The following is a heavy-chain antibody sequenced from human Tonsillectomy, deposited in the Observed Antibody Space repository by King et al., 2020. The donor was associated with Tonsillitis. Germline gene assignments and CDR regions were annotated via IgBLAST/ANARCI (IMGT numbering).Heavy chain of an antibody. CDR1: GYTFTNYG. V-gene: IGHV1-18*04. Sequence: QLVQSGTEVKKPGASVKVSCKASGYTFTNYGINWVRQAPGQGLEWMGWISGYNGNTKYAQKFQGRVTLTTDTSTTTAYMELRTLRSEDTAVYYCARDVASSTYYMHTGFEPWGQGALVTVSS. CDR2: ISGYNGNT. D-gene: IGHD3-22*01. CDR3: ARDVASSTYYMHTGFEP. J-gene: IGHJ5*02.